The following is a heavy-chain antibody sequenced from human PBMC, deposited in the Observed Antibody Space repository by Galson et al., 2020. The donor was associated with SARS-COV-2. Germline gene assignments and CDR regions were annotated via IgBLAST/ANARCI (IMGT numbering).Heavy chain of an antibody. CDR3: ARDKGIAVAGTLYYFDY. D-gene: IGHD6-19*01. CDR2: IGTAGDT. CDR1: GFTFSSYD. J-gene: IGHJ4*02. Sequence: GESLKISCAASGFTFSSYDMHWVRQATGKGLEWVSAIGTAGDTYYPGSVKGRFTISRENAKNSLYLQMNSLRAEDTAVYYCARDKGIAVAGTLYYFDYWGQGTLVTVSS. V-gene: IGHV3-13*01.